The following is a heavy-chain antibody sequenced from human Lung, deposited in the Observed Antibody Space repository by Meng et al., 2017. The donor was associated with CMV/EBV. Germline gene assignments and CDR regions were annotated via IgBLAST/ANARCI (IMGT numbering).Heavy chain of an antibody. Sequence: GGSXRLXXVASGFTFDDHAMHWVRQAPGKGLEWISLISWDGGSTYYADSVKGRFTTSRDNSENSLYLQINSLRVEDTAVYYCAKATVSAAGFPHMDVWGQGXTVTVSS. D-gene: IGHD6-13*01. CDR1: GFTFDDHA. V-gene: IGHV3-43D*03. J-gene: IGHJ6*02. CDR2: ISWDGGST. CDR3: AKATVSAAGFPHMDV.